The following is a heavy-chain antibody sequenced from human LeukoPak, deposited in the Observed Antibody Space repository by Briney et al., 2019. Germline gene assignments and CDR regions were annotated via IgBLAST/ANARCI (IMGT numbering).Heavy chain of an antibody. CDR2: ISSNGAGT. V-gene: IGHV3-64*01. CDR1: GFTFSTYT. Sequence: QPGGSLRLSRAASGFTFSTYTMNWVRQAPGKGLEYVSAISSNGAGTYYANSVKGRFTISRDNSKNTLYLQMGSLRAEDTAVYYCARSTTAVAGVAGGYWGQGTLVTVSS. J-gene: IGHJ4*02. CDR3: ARSTTAVAGVAGGY. D-gene: IGHD6-19*01.